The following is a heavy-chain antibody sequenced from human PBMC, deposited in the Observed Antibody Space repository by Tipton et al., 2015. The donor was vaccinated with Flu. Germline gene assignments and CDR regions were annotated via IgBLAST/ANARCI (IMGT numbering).Heavy chain of an antibody. J-gene: IGHJ6*02. CDR1: GGSISSYY. Sequence: TLSLTCTVSGGSISSYYWSWIRQPAGKGLEWIGRIYSSGSTNYNPSLKSRVTMSVDTSKNQFSLKLSSVTAADTAVYYCARASFYGSGTPHGMDVWGQGTTVTVSS. D-gene: IGHD3-10*01. V-gene: IGHV4-4*07. CDR2: IYSSGST. CDR3: ARASFYGSGTPHGMDV.